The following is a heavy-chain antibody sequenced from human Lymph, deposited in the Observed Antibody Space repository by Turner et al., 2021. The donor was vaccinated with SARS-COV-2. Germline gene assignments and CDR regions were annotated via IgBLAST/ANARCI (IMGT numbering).Heavy chain of an antibody. D-gene: IGHD3-10*01. CDR1: GGSISSSSHY. CDR2: NYYSGSN. V-gene: IGHV4-39*01. Sequence: LQLQESGPGLVKPSEPLSLPCPVSGGSISSSSHYWGWIRQPPGRGLEWIGHNYYSGSNYYNTSLKSRVTTTVETTKNQFSSKMSSVTAADTAVDYCARLVRRAEYYFDYWGQGTLVTVSS. J-gene: IGHJ4*02. CDR3: ARLVRRAEYYFDY.